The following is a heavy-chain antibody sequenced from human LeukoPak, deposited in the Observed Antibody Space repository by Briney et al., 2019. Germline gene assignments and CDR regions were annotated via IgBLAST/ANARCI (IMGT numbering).Heavy chain of an antibody. CDR2: MNPNSGNT. D-gene: IGHD6-19*01. V-gene: IGHV1-8*01. CDR3: ATRSSDYYYYYMDV. CDR1: GYTFTSYD. J-gene: IGHJ6*03. Sequence: ASVKVSCKASGYTFTSYDINWVRQATGQGLEWVGWMNPNSGNTGYAQKFQGRVTMTRNTSISTAYMELSSLRSEDTAVYYCATRSSDYYYYYMDVWGKGTTVTVSS.